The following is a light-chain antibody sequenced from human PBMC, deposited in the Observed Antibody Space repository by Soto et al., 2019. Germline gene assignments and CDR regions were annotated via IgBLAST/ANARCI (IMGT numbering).Light chain of an antibody. J-gene: IGKJ1*01. Sequence: DIQMTQSPSSLSASAGGTVPITCMASQSITTYLNWYQQKPGKAPKLLIYAASSLQSGVPSRFSGSGSGTDFTLTISSLQPEDFATYYCQQSYSTRWTFGQGTKVDIK. CDR2: AAS. CDR1: QSITTY. CDR3: QQSYSTRWT. V-gene: IGKV1-39*01.